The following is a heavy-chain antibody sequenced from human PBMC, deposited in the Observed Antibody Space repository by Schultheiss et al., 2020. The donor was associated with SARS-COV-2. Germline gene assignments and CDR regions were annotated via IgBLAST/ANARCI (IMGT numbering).Heavy chain of an antibody. J-gene: IGHJ4*02. Sequence: GGSLRLSCAASGFTVSSNYMSWVRQAPGKGLEWVSSITSSSSYIYYADSVKGRFTISRDNAKNSLYLQMNSLRAEDTAVYYCAKPQDIVLMVYAQALDYWGQGTLVTVSS. D-gene: IGHD2-8*01. CDR1: GFTVSSNY. CDR2: ITSSSSYI. V-gene: IGHV3-21*04. CDR3: AKPQDIVLMVYAQALDY.